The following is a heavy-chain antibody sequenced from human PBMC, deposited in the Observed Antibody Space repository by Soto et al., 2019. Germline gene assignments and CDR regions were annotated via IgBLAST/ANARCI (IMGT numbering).Heavy chain of an antibody. CDR2: IYPGDSDT. V-gene: IGHV5-51*01. J-gene: IGHJ5*02. D-gene: IGHD6-19*01. CDR1: GYSFTSYW. CDR3: ARPDASGSGWYNNWFDP. Sequence: PGESLKISCKGSGYSFTSYWIGWVRQMPGKGLEWMGIIYPGDSDTRYSPSFQGQVTISADKSISTAYLKLSSVTAADTAVYYCARPDASGSGWYNNWFDPWGQRTLVTVSS.